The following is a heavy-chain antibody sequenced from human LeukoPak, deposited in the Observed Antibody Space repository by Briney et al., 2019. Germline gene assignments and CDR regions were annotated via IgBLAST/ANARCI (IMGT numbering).Heavy chain of an antibody. CDR2: ISSSSSYT. Sequence: PGGSLRLSCAASGFIFSTYRMNWVRQTPGKGLEWVSSISSSSSYTYYSDSVKGRFTISRDNAKNSLYLQMNSLRAEDTALYYCAKADIVVVVAAAFDYWGQGTLVTVSS. CDR1: GFIFSTYR. J-gene: IGHJ4*02. CDR3: AKADIVVVVAAAFDY. V-gene: IGHV3-21*04. D-gene: IGHD2-15*01.